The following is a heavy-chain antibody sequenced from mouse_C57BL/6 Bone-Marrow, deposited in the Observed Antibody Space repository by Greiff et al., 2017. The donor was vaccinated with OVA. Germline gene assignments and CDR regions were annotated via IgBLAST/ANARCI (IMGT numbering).Heavy chain of an antibody. V-gene: IGHV1-42*01. CDR3: ARKPRFAY. Sequence: VQLQQSGPELVKPGASVKISCKASGYSFTGYYMNWVKQSPEKSLEWIGEINPSTGDTTYNQKFKAKATLTVDKSSSTAYMQLKSLTSEDSAVYYCARKPRFAYWGQGTLVTVSA. CDR1: GYSFTGYY. CDR2: INPSTGDT. J-gene: IGHJ3*01.